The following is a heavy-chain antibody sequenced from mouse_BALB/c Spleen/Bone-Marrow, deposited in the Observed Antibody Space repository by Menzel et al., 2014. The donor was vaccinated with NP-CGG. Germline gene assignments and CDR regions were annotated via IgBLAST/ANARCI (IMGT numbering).Heavy chain of an antibody. Sequence: DVQLQESGAELVRSGASVKLSCTASGFNIKDSYIHWVKQRPEQGLEWIGWIDPENGDTEYAPKFQGKATMTTDTSSSPAYLHLSSQTSEGPAVYYCNKWGGAYWVQGTLVSVSA. J-gene: IGHJ3*01. V-gene: IGHV14-4*02. CDR2: IDPENGDT. CDR3: NKWGGAY. CDR1: GFNIKDSY.